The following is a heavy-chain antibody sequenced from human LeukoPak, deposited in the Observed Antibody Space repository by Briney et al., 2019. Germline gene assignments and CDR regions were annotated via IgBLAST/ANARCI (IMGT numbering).Heavy chain of an antibody. CDR2: IKPDGSEK. D-gene: IGHD2-2*01. CDR3: VRGYCSSTRCGYFDY. CDR1: GFTFSSYW. V-gene: IGHV3-7*01. J-gene: IGHJ4*02. Sequence: GGSLRLSCAASGFTFSSYWMSWARQAPGKGLEWVGKIKPDGSEKYYVDSVKGRFAISRDNAKDSVYLQMNSLRVEDTAVYYCVRGYCSSTRCGYFDYWGQGTLVTVSS.